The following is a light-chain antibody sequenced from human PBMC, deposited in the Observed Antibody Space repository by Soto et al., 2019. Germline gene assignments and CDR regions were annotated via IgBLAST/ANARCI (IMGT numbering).Light chain of an antibody. CDR2: DAS. V-gene: IGKV3-11*01. CDR1: QSVSSS. CDR3: QQRSNWPPEVT. Sequence: EIVLTQSPDTLSLSPGVRATLSCRASQSVSSSLAWYQQKPGQAPRLLIYDASKRATGIPARFSGSGSGTDFTLTISSLEPEDFAVYYCQQRSNWPPEVTFGPGTKVDIK. J-gene: IGKJ3*01.